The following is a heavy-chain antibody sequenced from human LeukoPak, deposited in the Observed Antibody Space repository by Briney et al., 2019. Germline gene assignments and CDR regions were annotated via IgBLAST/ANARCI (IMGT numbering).Heavy chain of an antibody. CDR2: ISPSTGNT. CDR3: ARDRVCSSTSCYDGGRKVNDY. V-gene: IGHV1-18*01. Sequence: PGASVKVSCKASGYTFITAGISWVRQAPGQGLEWMGWISPSTGNTQYIQRYQGRVAMTTDTSTNTVHMELRSLRSDDTAVYYCARDRVCSSTSCYDGGRKVNDYWGQGTLVTVSS. CDR1: GYTFITAG. D-gene: IGHD2-2*01. J-gene: IGHJ4*02.